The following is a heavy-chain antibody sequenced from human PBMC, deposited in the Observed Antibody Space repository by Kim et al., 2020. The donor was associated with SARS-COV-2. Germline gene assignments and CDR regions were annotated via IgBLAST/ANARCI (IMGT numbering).Heavy chain of an antibody. Sequence: GGSLRLSCEASGFTLSHYGIHWVRQAPGKGLEWVAVTCADGGKQYYADSVKGRFTISRDISKNTVYLQMTSLTAEDTAVFYCVRDFDSSSQYSSRQYWGKETLVTVSS. V-gene: IGHV3-33*01. CDR2: TCADGGKQ. CDR1: GFTLSHYG. J-gene: IGHJ4*02. D-gene: IGHD3-22*01. CDR3: VRDFDSSSQYSSRQY.